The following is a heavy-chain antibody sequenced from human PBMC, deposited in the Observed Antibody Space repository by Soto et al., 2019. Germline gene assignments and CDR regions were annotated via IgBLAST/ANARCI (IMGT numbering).Heavy chain of an antibody. CDR1: GFTFSSYA. J-gene: IGHJ4*02. Sequence: EVQLLESGGGLVQPGGSLRLSCAASGFTFSSYAMRWVRQAPGKGLEWVSAIRGSGGSTYYADSVKGRFTISRDNSKNTLYLQMNRLRAEDTAVYYCAKDVRGDDSSGFDYWGQGTLVTVSS. CDR3: AKDVRGDDSSGFDY. V-gene: IGHV3-23*01. CDR2: IRGSGGST. D-gene: IGHD3-22*01.